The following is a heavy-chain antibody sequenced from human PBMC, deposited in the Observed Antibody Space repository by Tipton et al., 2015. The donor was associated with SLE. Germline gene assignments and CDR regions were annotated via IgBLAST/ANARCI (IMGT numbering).Heavy chain of an antibody. CDR2: YYYSGSF. Sequence: TLSLTCPVSTASINNYYWSWIRQPPGKGLEWIGYYYYSGSFNYKPSLKSRVTISVDTTKNELSLKLTSVTAADTAMYYCARAPSGRVVGTPTGHGYWGQGTLVTVSS. V-gene: IGHV4-59*08. D-gene: IGHD1-26*01. CDR3: ARAPSGRVVGTPTGHGY. CDR1: TASINNYY. J-gene: IGHJ4*02.